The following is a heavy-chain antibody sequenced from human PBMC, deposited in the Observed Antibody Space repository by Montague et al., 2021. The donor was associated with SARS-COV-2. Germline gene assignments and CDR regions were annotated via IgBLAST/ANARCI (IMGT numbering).Heavy chain of an antibody. CDR1: GVVVLRCR. CDR2: LQHDKNT. J-gene: IGHJ4*02. CDR3: ARGIPLYSSGWSSRFWASSFDY. D-gene: IGHD6-19*01. V-gene: IGHV4-34*01. Sequence: SETLSLTCTVSGVVVLRCRSDEHRSEPQSHHEFVCGLQHDKNTNXNPSLKSRVTISVDTSKNQFSLKLSSVTAADTAVYYCARGIPLYSSGWSSRFWASSFDYWGQGTLVTVSS.